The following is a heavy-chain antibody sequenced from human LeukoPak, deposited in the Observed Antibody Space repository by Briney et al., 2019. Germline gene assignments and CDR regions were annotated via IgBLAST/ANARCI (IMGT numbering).Heavy chain of an antibody. D-gene: IGHD1-7*01. CDR2: IDWSGEKT. CDR1: GFMFDDYG. V-gene: IGHV3-20*04. CDR3: AREVTGGLELFNWFDP. J-gene: IGHJ5*02. Sequence: GSLRLSCEASGFMFDDYGLSWVRQVPGTGLEWVSGIDWSGEKTYYSDSVKGRFTISRDNAQKSLYLQMNSLKVEDSALYYCAREVTGGLELFNWFDPWGQGTLVTVSS.